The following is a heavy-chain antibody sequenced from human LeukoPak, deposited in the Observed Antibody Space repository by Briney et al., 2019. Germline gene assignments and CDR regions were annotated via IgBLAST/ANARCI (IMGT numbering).Heavy chain of an antibody. CDR3: ARWGWLQSVDY. CDR1: GYTFTSYD. D-gene: IGHD5-12*01. Sequence: GASVKVSCKASGYTFTSYDIDWVRQATGQGLEWMGWMNPNSGNTNYAQKLQGRVTMTTDTSTSTAYMELRSLRSDDTAVYYCARWGWLQSVDYWGQGTLVTVSS. CDR2: MNPNSGNT. V-gene: IGHV1-18*01. J-gene: IGHJ4*02.